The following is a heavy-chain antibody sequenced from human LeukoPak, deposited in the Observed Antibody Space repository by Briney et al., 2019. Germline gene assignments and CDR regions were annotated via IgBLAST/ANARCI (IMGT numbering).Heavy chain of an antibody. Sequence: SETLSLTCTVSGYSISSGYYWGWIRQPPGKGLEWIGSIYHSGSTYYNPSPKSRVTISVDTSKNQFSLKLSSVTAADTAVYYCARDRLLPDFWSGYYVDYWGQGTLVTVSS. V-gene: IGHV4-38-2*02. J-gene: IGHJ4*02. CDR3: ARDRLLPDFWSGYYVDY. D-gene: IGHD3-3*01. CDR1: GYSISSGYY. CDR2: IYHSGST.